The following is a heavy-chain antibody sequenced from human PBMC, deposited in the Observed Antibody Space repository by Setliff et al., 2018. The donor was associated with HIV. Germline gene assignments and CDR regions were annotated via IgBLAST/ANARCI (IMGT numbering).Heavy chain of an antibody. D-gene: IGHD3-22*01. J-gene: IGHJ4*02. CDR1: GFTFDDCA. V-gene: IGHV3-9*01. CDR3: ARHGEYNYDMSFHY. Sequence: GGSLRLSCAASGFTFDDCAMXXVRQAPGKGLGWFSGIGWNSGSKDYVDSVEGRFNISRDNAKNSLYLQMNSLRAGDTAMYFCARHGEYNYDMSFHYWGQGTLVTVSS. CDR2: IGWNSGSK.